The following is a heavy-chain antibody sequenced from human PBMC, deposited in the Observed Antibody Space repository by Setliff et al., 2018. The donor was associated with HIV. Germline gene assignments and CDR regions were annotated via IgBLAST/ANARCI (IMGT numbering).Heavy chain of an antibody. V-gene: IGHV4-61*02. D-gene: IGHD3-16*01. CDR2: IYISGST. J-gene: IGHJ5*02. CDR3: AREHEGGTGWFDP. CDR1: GGSISSSSYY. Sequence: SETLSLTCTVSGGSISSSSYYWSWVRQPAGKGLEWIGRIYISGSTNYNPSLKSRVTISVDTSKNQFSLKLSSVTAADTAVYYCAREHEGGTGWFDPWGQGTLVTVSS.